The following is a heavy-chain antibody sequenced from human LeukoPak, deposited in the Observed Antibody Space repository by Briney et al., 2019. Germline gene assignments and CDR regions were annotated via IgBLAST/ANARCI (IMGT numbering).Heavy chain of an antibody. Sequence: GGSLRLSCAASGFTFSSYSMNWVRQAPGKGLEWVSSISSSSTYIYYGDSVKGRFTISRDNAKNSLYLQMSSLRAEDTAVYYCARAGRTGSNDGGYWGQGTLVTVSS. CDR2: ISSSSTYI. J-gene: IGHJ4*02. CDR3: ARAGRTGSNDGGY. D-gene: IGHD2-8*01. V-gene: IGHV3-21*01. CDR1: GFTFSSYS.